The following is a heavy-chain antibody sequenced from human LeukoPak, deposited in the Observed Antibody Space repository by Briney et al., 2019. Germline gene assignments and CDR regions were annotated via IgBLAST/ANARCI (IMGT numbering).Heavy chain of an antibody. V-gene: IGHV3-21*01. CDR2: ISSSSSYI. CDR3: TLGYCSSTSCLPLGY. Sequence: GGSLRLSCAASGFTFSSYSMNWVRQAPGKGLEWVSSISSSSSYIYYADSVKGRFTISRDNAKNSLYLRMNSLRAEDTAVYYCTLGYCSSTSCLPLGYWGQGTLVTVSS. D-gene: IGHD2-2*01. J-gene: IGHJ4*02. CDR1: GFTFSSYS.